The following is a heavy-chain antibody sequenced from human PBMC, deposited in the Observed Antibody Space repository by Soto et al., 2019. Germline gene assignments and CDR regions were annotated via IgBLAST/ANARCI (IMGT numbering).Heavy chain of an antibody. J-gene: IGHJ4*01. D-gene: IGHD2-15*01. CDR3: ARDRGCSGGICYRDFDY. CDR2: ISSTSTTI. Sequence: PGGSLRLSCAASGFTFSTYSMSWVRQAPGKGLEWVSYISSTSTTIYYADSVKGRFTISRDNAKNSLYLHMNSLSAEDTAVYYCARDRGCSGGICYRDFDYWGHGTLVTVSS. CDR1: GFTFSTYS. V-gene: IGHV3-48*01.